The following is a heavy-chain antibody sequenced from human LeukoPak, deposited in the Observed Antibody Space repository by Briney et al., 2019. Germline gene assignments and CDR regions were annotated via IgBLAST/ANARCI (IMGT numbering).Heavy chain of an antibody. J-gene: IGHJ4*02. Sequence: GGSLGLSCAASGFTFSSYGMSWGRQAPGKGLEWVSIISGSGGSTYYADSVKGRFTISRDNSKNTLYLQMNSLRAEDAAVYYCAKNHWEVITTVIDYWGQGTLVTVSS. V-gene: IGHV3-23*01. D-gene: IGHD3-22*01. CDR2: ISGSGGST. CDR1: GFTFSSYG. CDR3: AKNHWEVITTVIDY.